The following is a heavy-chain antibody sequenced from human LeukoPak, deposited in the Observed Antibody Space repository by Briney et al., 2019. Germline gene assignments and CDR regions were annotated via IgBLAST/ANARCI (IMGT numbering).Heavy chain of an antibody. J-gene: IGHJ4*02. CDR1: GFTFSTYA. D-gene: IGHD2-15*01. Sequence: GGSLRLSCAASGFTFSTYAMTWVRQAPGKGLEWVSSFSATGGNTYYADSVKGRFTISRDNSKNTLYLQMNSLRAEDTAVYYCAKDLTLGYCSGGSCYYFDYWGQGTLVTVSS. CDR3: AKDLTLGYCSGGSCYYFDY. V-gene: IGHV3-23*01. CDR2: FSATGGNT.